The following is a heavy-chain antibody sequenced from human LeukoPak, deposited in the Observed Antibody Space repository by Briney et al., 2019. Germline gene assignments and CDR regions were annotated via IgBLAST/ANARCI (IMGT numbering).Heavy chain of an antibody. J-gene: IGHJ4*02. CDR1: GGSCSGYY. CDR3: ARVGQGVVPAALDY. V-gene: IGHV4-34*01. Sequence: SETLSFTCAGYGGSCSGYYWSWIRQPPGKGLEWSGEINHSGSTNYNPSLKSRVTMSVDTSKNQFSLMLGSVTAADTAVYYCARVGQGVVPAALDYWGQGTLVTVSS. CDR2: INHSGST. D-gene: IGHD2-2*01.